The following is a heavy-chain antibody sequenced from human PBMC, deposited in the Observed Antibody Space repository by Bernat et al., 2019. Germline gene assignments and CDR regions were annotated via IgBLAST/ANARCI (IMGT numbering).Heavy chain of an antibody. D-gene: IGHD2-2*02. V-gene: IGHV4-39*02. J-gene: IGHJ6*02. Sequence: QLQLQESGPGLVKPSETLSLTCTVSGGSISSSSYYWGWIRQPPGKGLEWIGSIYYSGSTYYNPSLKSRVTISVDTSKNQFSLKLSSVTAADTAVYYCARDQVPAAIPGDYDYGMDVWGQGATVTVSS. CDR3: ARDQVPAAIPGDYDYGMDV. CDR2: IYYSGST. CDR1: GGSISSSSYY.